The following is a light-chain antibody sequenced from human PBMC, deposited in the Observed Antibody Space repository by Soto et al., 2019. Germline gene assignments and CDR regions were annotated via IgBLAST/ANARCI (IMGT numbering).Light chain of an antibody. CDR1: QSVSSY. Sequence: EIVLTQSPATLSLSPGERATLSCRASQSVSSYLAWYQQKPGQSPRLLIYDASNRATGIPARFSGSGSVTDFNLTISSLEFEDFAVHYCQQRSTWYTFGQGTKLEIK. CDR3: QQRSTWYT. V-gene: IGKV3-11*01. CDR2: DAS. J-gene: IGKJ2*01.